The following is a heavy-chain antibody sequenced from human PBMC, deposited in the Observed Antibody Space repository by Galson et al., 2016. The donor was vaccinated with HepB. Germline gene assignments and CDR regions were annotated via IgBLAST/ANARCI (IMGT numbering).Heavy chain of an antibody. CDR3: VRGIDP. Sequence: SLRLSCAASGFTFTDYYMSWISQAPGKGLEWLSYISATGIRTYYADSVKGRFTISRDNTKNSLYLQMNSLRVEDTAVYYCVRGIDPWGQGTLVTVSS. CDR2: ISATGIRT. V-gene: IGHV3-11*01. CDR1: GFTFTDYY. J-gene: IGHJ5*02.